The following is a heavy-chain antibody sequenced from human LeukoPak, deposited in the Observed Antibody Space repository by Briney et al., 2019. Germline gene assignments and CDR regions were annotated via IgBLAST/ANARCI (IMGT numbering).Heavy chain of an antibody. Sequence: PGGSLRLSXAASGFTFDDYGMSWVRQTPGKGLEWVSGINWNGGSTGYADSVKGRFTISRDNAKNSLYLQMNSLRAEDTALYYCARLAAARPRAYYYYYMDVWGKGTTVTVSS. V-gene: IGHV3-20*04. D-gene: IGHD6-6*01. CDR2: INWNGGST. J-gene: IGHJ6*03. CDR1: GFTFDDYG. CDR3: ARLAAARPRAYYYYYMDV.